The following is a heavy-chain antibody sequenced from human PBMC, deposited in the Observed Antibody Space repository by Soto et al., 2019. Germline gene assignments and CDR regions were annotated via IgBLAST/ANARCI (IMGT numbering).Heavy chain of an antibody. D-gene: IGHD2-2*01. J-gene: IGHJ5*02. CDR1: GGSISSYY. CDR3: ARRNIVVVPAAIANWFDP. Sequence: SETLSLTCTVSGGSISSYYWSWIRQPPGKGLEWIGYIYYSGSTNYNPSLKSRVTISVDTSKNQFSLKLSSVTAADTAVYYCARRNIVVVPAAIANWFDPWGQGTLVTVSS. V-gene: IGHV4-59*08. CDR2: IYYSGST.